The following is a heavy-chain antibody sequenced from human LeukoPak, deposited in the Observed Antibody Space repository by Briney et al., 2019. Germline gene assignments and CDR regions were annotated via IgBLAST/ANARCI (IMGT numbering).Heavy chain of an antibody. V-gene: IGHV3-23*01. J-gene: IGHJ4*02. CDR1: GFPFNVYY. CDR2: ISGSGGST. CDR3: AKAGSGWYYFDY. Sequence: PGGSLRLSCAASGFPFNVYYMTWIRQAPGKGLEWVSAISGSGGSTYYADSVKGRFTISRDNSKNTLYLQMNSLRAEDTAVYYCAKAGSGWYYFDYWGQGTLVTVSS. D-gene: IGHD6-19*01.